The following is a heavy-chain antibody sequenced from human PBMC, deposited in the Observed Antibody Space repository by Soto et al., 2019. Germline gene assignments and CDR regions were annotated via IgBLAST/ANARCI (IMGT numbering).Heavy chain of an antibody. V-gene: IGHV3-30*18. D-gene: IGHD2-21*02. Sequence: QVQLVESGGGVVQPGRSLRLSCAASGFTFSSYGMHWVRQAPGKGLEWVAVISYDGSNKYYADSVKGRFTISRDNSKNTLYLQMNSLRAEDTAVYYCAKSQWAHCGGDCYSPFDYWGQGTLVTVSS. CDR1: GFTFSSYG. J-gene: IGHJ4*02. CDR2: ISYDGSNK. CDR3: AKSQWAHCGGDCYSPFDY.